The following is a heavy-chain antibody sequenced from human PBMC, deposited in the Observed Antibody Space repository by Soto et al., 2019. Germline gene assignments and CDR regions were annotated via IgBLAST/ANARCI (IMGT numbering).Heavy chain of an antibody. Sequence: GASVKASSKDSGSPFTSSGMSWVRQAPGKGLEWMGWISAKPGSSEYAQRFQGRVTMTTDRSTSTAYLELRSLGSDDTAVYYCARAFFYQGSDSRGYSFDAFDFWGPGTLVTVSS. CDR1: GSPFTSSG. D-gene: IGHD3-22*01. CDR3: ARAFFYQGSDSRGYSFDAFDF. CDR2: ISAKPGSS. V-gene: IGHV1-18*01. J-gene: IGHJ3*01.